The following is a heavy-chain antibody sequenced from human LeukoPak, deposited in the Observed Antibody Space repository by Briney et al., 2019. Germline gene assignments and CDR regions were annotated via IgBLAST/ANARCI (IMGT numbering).Heavy chain of an antibody. Sequence: PSGTQSLTCAVSGGSISSSNWWSWVRQPPGKGLEWIGEIYHSGSTNYNPSLKSRVTISVDTPKNQFSLKLSSVTAADTAVYYCARGPMIAQTETTYYYYGMDVWGQGTTVTVSS. D-gene: IGHD3-22*01. CDR1: GGSISSSNW. CDR3: ARGPMIAQTETTYYYYGMDV. CDR2: IYHSGST. J-gene: IGHJ6*02. V-gene: IGHV4-4*02.